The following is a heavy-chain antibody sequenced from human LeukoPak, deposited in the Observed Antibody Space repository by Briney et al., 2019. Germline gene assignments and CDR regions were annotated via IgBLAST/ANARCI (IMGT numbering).Heavy chain of an antibody. J-gene: IGHJ4*02. CDR2: TYYSGST. D-gene: IGHD4-11*01. CDR3: ARHSWDDYLGGGQGYFDY. CDR1: GGSISSSSYY. V-gene: IGHV4-39*01. Sequence: NPSETLSLTCTVSGGSISSSSYYWGWIRQPPGKGLEWIGSTYYSGSTYYNPSLKSRVTISVDTSKNQFSLKLSSVTAADTAVYYCARHSWDDYLGGGQGYFDYWGQGTLVTVSS.